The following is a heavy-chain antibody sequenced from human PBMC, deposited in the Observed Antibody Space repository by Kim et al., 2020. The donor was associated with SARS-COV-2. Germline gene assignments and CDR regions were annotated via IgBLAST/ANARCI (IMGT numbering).Heavy chain of an antibody. CDR3: VKDFFGFGVSYPPFTIFGVVIPSGFDY. V-gene: IGHV3-64D*06. CDR1: GFTFISYA. CDR2: ISSNGGST. D-gene: IGHD3-3*01. Sequence: GGSLRLSCSASGFTFISYAMHWVRQAPGKGLEYVSAISSNGGSTYYADSVKGRFTISRDNSKNTLYLQMSSLRAEDTAVYYCVKDFFGFGVSYPPFTIFGVVIPSGFDYWGQGTLVTVSS. J-gene: IGHJ4*02.